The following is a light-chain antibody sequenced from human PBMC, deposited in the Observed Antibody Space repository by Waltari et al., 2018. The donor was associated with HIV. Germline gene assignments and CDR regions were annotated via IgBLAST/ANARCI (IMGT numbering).Light chain of an antibody. V-gene: IGLV2-14*01. CDR3: TSYISGTSPV. CDR1: DLNDNEY. CDR2: EVT. J-gene: IGLJ2*01. Sequence: QSALTQPASVSGSPGQSITISCDLNDNEYVSWYQRHPGKAPKVIIYEVTNRPSGLSTRFSGSKSGNTATLTISGLQPEDEAYYFCTSYISGTSPVFGRGTRVTVL.